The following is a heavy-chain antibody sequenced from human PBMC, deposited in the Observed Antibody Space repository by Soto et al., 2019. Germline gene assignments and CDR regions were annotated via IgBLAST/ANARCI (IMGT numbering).Heavy chain of an antibody. CDR2: ISSSSSTI. Sequence: PGGSLRLSCAASGFTFSSYSMNWVRQAPGKGLEWVSYISSSSSTIYYADSVKGRFTISRDNAKNSLYLQMNSLRDEDTAVYYCARVVISSSWSNWFDPWGQGTLVTVSS. D-gene: IGHD6-13*01. J-gene: IGHJ5*02. V-gene: IGHV3-48*02. CDR3: ARVVISSSWSNWFDP. CDR1: GFTFSSYS.